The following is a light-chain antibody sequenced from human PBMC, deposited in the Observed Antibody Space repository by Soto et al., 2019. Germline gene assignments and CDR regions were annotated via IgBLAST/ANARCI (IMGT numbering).Light chain of an antibody. CDR3: CSYAGSYTHYV. CDR2: DVT. V-gene: IGLV2-11*01. J-gene: IGLJ1*01. Sequence: QSALTQPRSVSGSPGQSVTISCTGTSRDVGDYNYVSWYQQHPGKAPKLMIYDVTKRPSGVPDRFSGSKSGNTASLTISGLQAEDETDYYCCSYAGSYTHYVFGTGTKLTVL. CDR1: SRDVGDYNY.